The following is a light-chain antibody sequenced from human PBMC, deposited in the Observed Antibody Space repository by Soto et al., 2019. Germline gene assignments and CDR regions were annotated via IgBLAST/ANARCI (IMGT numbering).Light chain of an antibody. CDR3: SSYAGSSNV. J-gene: IGLJ1*01. CDR2: EVN. Sequence: QSVLTQPAATSGSPGQSVAISCTGTSSDVGGYNYVSWYQQHPGKAPKLMIYEVNKRPSGVPDRFPGSKSGNTASLTVSGLQAEDEADYYCSSYAGSSNVFGTGTKVTVL. V-gene: IGLV2-8*01. CDR1: SSDVGGYNY.